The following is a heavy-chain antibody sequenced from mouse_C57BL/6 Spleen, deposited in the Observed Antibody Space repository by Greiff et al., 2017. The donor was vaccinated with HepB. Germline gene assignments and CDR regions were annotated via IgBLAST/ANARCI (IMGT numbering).Heavy chain of an antibody. CDR2: IDPEDGDT. CDR3: APCCYCSSYYFDY. J-gene: IGHJ2*01. D-gene: IGHD1-1*01. CDR1: GFNIKDYY. Sequence: VQLKESGAELVKPGASVKLSCTASGFNIKDYYMHWVKQRTEQGLEWIGRIDPEDGDTKYDQKVQSKATITADTSSNTAYLQLSSRTSEDTAVDYCAPCCYCSSYYFDYWGQGTTLTVSS. V-gene: IGHV14-2*01.